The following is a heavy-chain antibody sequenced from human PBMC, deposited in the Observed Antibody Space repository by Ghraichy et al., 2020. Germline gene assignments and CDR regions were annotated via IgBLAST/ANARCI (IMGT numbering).Heavy chain of an antibody. CDR3: ARTTYYYDSSGYSSFDY. CDR1: GFTFSSYW. D-gene: IGHD3-22*01. CDR2: IKQDGSEK. Sequence: GGSLRLSCAASGFTFSSYWMSWVRQAPGKGLEWVANIKQDGSEKYYVDSVKGRFTISRDNAKNSLYLQMNSLRAEDTAVYYCARTTYYYDSSGYSSFDYWGQGTLVTVSS. V-gene: IGHV3-7*03. J-gene: IGHJ4*02.